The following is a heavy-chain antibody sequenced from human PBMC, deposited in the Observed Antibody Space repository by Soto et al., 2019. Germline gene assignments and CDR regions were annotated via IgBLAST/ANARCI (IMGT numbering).Heavy chain of an antibody. Sequence: EVQLVESGGGLVKPGGSLRLSCAASGFTFSNAWMSWVRQAPGKGLEWVGRIKSKTDGGTTDYAAPVKGRFTISRDDSKNTLYLQMNSLKTEDTAVYYCTTDWNSSSEGPHYFDYWGQGTLVTVSS. CDR1: GFTFSNAW. CDR3: TTDWNSSSEGPHYFDY. CDR2: IKSKTDGGTT. J-gene: IGHJ4*02. D-gene: IGHD6-6*01. V-gene: IGHV3-15*01.